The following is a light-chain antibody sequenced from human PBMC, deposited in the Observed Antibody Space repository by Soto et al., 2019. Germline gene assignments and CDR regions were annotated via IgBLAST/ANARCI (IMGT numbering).Light chain of an antibody. J-gene: IGKJ1*01. Sequence: LQMTQCPCTLAQSARFTATVTGRASQTISSWLAWYQQKPGKAPKLLIYKASTLKSGGPSRFSGGGSGTEFTLTISGLQPDDFATHYCQTYNSYSQVFGQGTKVDIK. V-gene: IGKV1-5*03. CDR1: QTISSW. CDR2: KAS. CDR3: QTYNSYSQV.